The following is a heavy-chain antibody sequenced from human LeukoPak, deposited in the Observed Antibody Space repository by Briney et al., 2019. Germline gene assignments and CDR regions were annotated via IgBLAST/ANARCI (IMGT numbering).Heavy chain of an antibody. J-gene: IGHJ5*02. Sequence: SETLSLTCAVYGGSFSGYYWSWIRQPPGKGLEWIGYIYYSGSTNYNPSLKSRVTISVDTSKNQFSLKLSSVTAADTAVYYCAGYGGGSYHGWFDPWGQGTLVTVSS. CDR3: AGYGGGSYHGWFDP. CDR2: IYYSGST. V-gene: IGHV4-59*01. CDR1: GGSFSGYY. D-gene: IGHD1-26*01.